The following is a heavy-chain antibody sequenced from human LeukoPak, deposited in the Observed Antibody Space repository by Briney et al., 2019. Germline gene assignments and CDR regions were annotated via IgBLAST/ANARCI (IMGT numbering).Heavy chain of an antibody. J-gene: IGHJ5*02. V-gene: IGHV4-31*03. CDR2: IYYSGST. Sequence: SETLSLTCTVSSVSISSGGYYWSWIRQLPGKGLEWIGYIYYSGSTSYNPSLKSRVTISVDTSKNQFSLTVSSVTAADTAVYYCARGHNSGWYNWFDPWGQGTLVTVSS. D-gene: IGHD6-19*01. CDR3: ARGHNSGWYNWFDP. CDR1: SVSISSGGYY.